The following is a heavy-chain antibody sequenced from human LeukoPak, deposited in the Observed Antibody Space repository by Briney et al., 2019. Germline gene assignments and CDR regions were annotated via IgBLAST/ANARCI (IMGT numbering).Heavy chain of an antibody. D-gene: IGHD4-23*01. CDR1: GFTFSTYG. CDR3: AKDLTTVVTPPY. CDR2: IWYGGSNT. V-gene: IGHV3-33*06. J-gene: IGHJ4*02. Sequence: GGSLRLSCAASGFTFSTYGMHWVRQAPGKGLEWVAVIWYGGSNTYYADSVKGRFTISRDNSKNTLYLQMNSLRAEDTAVYYCAKDLTTVVTPPYWGQGTLVTVSS.